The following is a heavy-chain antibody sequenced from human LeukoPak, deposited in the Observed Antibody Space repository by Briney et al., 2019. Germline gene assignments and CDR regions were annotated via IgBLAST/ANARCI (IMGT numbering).Heavy chain of an antibody. CDR3: AQDVFRYNSGSQAV. CDR2: INSDGSST. V-gene: IGHV3-74*01. Sequence: GGSLRLSCAASGFTFSSYWMHWVRQAPGKGLVWVSRINSDGSSTSYADSVKGRFTISRDNSKNIVYLQMNSLRVEDTAVYYCAQDVFRYNSGSQAVWGQGTTVTVSS. J-gene: IGHJ6*02. CDR1: GFTFSSYW. D-gene: IGHD3-10*01.